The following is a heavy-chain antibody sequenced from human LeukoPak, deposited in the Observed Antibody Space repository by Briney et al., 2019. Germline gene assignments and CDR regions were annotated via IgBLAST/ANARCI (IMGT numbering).Heavy chain of an antibody. D-gene: IGHD3-10*01. Sequence: GGSLRLSCAASGFTFSSYWMHWVRQAPGKGLVWVSRINSDGSSTSYADSVKGRFTISRDNAKNTLYLQMNSLRAEDTAVYYCARGAHPHYYGSGSYPAPFDYWGQGTLVTVSS. V-gene: IGHV3-74*01. CDR3: ARGAHPHYYGSGSYPAPFDY. CDR2: INSDGSST. CDR1: GFTFSSYW. J-gene: IGHJ4*02.